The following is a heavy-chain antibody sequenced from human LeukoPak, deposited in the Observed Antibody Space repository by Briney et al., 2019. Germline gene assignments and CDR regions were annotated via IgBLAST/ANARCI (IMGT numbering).Heavy chain of an antibody. CDR3: AKDRYCSGGSCYFGNWFDG. CDR2: LSNSGDSR. D-gene: IGHD2-15*01. Sequence: TGGSLRLSCAASGFTFSSYAMSWVRQAPGKGLEWVSGLSNSGDSRYYADSVQGRFTISRDNSKNTLYLQMNSLRAEDTAVYYCAKDRYCSGGSCYFGNWFDGWGQGTLVTV. J-gene: IGHJ5*02. CDR1: GFTFSSYA. V-gene: IGHV3-23*01.